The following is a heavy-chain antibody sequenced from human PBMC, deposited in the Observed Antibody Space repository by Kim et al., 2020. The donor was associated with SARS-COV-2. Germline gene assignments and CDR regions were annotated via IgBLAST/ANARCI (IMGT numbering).Heavy chain of an antibody. V-gene: IGHV1-18*01. CDR2: ISAYNGNT. J-gene: IGHJ3*02. CDR1: GYTFTSYG. CDR3: ASSFHFFYDSSGYRLFEAFDI. Sequence: ASVKVSCKASGYTFTSYGISWVRQAPGQGLEWMGWISAYNGNTNYAQKLQGRVTMTTDTSTSTAYMELRSLRSDDTAVYYCASSFHFFYDSSGYRLFEAFDIWGQGTMVTVSS. D-gene: IGHD3-22*01.